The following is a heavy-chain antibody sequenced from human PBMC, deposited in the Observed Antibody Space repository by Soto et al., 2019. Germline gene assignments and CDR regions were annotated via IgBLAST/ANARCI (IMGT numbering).Heavy chain of an antibody. J-gene: IGHJ6*02. CDR3: ARQGSTGAYVYFAMDV. Sequence: GEALKISCTGSEYIFNTCWVGRVRQISGKGLECIRMIYPGDSHTTRRPSSEGQVNMSVDKYISTAYLQWSSLKASDSDIYYCARQGSTGAYVYFAMDVWGQGTTVTVSS. V-gene: IGHV5-51*01. D-gene: IGHD2-8*02. CDR2: IYPGDSHT. CDR1: EYIFNTCW.